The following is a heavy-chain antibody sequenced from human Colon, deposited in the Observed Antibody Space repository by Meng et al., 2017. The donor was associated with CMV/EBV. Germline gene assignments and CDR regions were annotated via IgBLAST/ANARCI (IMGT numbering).Heavy chain of an antibody. D-gene: IGHD5-18*01. V-gene: IGHV3-74*03. CDR1: GFTFDDHA. CDR2: LNNDGSYM. CDR3: ARPRDGYSPFDL. J-gene: IGHJ4*02. Sequence: SCAASGFTFDDHAMHWVRQVPGKGLVWVARLNNDGSYMTYADSVRGRFSISRDNAQNTVYLQMNRLTADDTAVYYCARPRDGYSPFDLWGQGTPVTVSS.